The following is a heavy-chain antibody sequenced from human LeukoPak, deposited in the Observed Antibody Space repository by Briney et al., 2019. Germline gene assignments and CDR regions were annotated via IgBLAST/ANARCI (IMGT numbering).Heavy chain of an antibody. CDR3: ARVYSSSWYRFPVVYY. V-gene: IGHV4-34*01. D-gene: IGHD6-13*01. J-gene: IGHJ4*02. Sequence: SETLSLTCAVYGGSFSGYYWSWIRQPPGKGLEWIGEINHSGSTNYNPSLKSRVTISVDTSKNQFSLKLSSVTAADTAVYYCARVYSSSWYRFPVVYYWGQGTLVTVSS. CDR1: GGSFSGYY. CDR2: INHSGST.